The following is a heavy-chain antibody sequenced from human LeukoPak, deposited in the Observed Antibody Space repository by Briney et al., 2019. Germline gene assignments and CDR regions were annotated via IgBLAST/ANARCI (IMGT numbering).Heavy chain of an antibody. CDR1: GYTFTGYY. V-gene: IGHV1-2*02. CDR2: INTNSGGT. CDR3: ARAIGSSGPVGYYYYCMEV. J-gene: IGHJ6*03. Sequence: ASVKVSCKASGYTFTGYYMHWVRQAPGQGLEWMGWINTNSGGTKYAQKFQGRVTMTRDTSISTDYMELSRLRSDATAAYFCARAIGSSGPVGYYYYCMEVWGKGTTVTISS. D-gene: IGHD3-22*01.